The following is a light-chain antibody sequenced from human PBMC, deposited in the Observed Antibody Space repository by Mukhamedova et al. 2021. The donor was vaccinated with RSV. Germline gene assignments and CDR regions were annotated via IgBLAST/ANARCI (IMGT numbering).Light chain of an antibody. CDR3: QYYGSPPWT. CDR2: AAS. J-gene: IGKJ1*01. V-gene: IGKV3-20*01. CDR1: QSVTSGY. Sequence: GERATLSCRASQSVTSGYLAWYQQKIGQAPRLLIYAASSRATGIPDRFSGSGSVTDFTLSISRLEPEDFAVYYCQYYGSPPWTFG.